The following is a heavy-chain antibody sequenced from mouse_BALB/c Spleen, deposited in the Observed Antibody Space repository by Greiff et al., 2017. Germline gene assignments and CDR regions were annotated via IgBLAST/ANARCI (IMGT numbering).Heavy chain of an antibody. Sequence: EVKLMESGGGLVKPGGSLKLSCAASGFAFSSYDMSWVRQTPEKRLEWVAYISSGGGSTYYPDTVKGRFTISRDNAKNTLYLQMSSLKSEDTAMYYCARHGVRLDWGQGTTLTVSS. D-gene: IGHD2-14*01. CDR1: GFAFSSYD. CDR3: ARHGVRLD. J-gene: IGHJ2*01. V-gene: IGHV5-12-1*01. CDR2: ISSGGGST.